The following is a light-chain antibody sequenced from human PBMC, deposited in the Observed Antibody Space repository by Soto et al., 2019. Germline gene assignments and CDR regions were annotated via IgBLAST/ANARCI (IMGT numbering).Light chain of an antibody. V-gene: IGKV3-15*01. CDR3: QQYNNWPLT. CDR1: QSVSSN. J-gene: IGKJ4*01. Sequence: EVVMTQSPATLSLSPGERATLSCRASQSVSSNLAWYQQKPGQAPRLLIYGASTRATVIPARFSGSGSGTEVTLSISSLQSEDFAVYYCQQYNNWPLTFGGGTKVEIK. CDR2: GAS.